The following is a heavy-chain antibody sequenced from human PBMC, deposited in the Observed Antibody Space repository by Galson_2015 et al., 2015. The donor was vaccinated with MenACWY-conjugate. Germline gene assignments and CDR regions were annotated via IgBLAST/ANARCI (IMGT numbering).Heavy chain of an antibody. J-gene: IGHJ3*02. CDR1: GYTFTSYA. Sequence: SVKVSCKASGYTFTSYAMHWVRQAPGQRLEWMGWINAGNGNTKYSQKFQGRVTITRDTSASTAYMELSSLRSEDTAVYYCARVLLGYYDVDAFDIWGQGTMVTVSS. D-gene: IGHD3-10*02. CDR2: INAGNGNT. V-gene: IGHV1-3*01. CDR3: ARVLLGYYDVDAFDI.